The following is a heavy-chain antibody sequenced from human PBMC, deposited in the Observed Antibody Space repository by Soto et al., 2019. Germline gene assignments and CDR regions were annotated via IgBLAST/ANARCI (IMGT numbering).Heavy chain of an antibody. J-gene: IGHJ3*02. V-gene: IGHV4-59*01. CDR2: IYYSGST. CDR3: ARAEEAYSSGWYGDAFDI. Sequence: SSETLSLTCTVSGGSISSYYWSWIRQPPGKGLEWIGYIYYSGSTNYNPSLKSRVTISVDTSKNQFSLKLSSVTAADTAVYYCARAEEAYSSGWYGDAFDIWGQGTMVTVSS. D-gene: IGHD6-19*01. CDR1: GGSISSYY.